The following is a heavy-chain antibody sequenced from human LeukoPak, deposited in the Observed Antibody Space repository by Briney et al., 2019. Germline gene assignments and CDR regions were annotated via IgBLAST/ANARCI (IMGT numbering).Heavy chain of an antibody. CDR3: ARYYYDSSGYYAYAFDI. Sequence: SETLSLTCTVSGGSISSYYWSWIRQPPGKGLEWIGYIYYSGSTNYNPSLKSRVTISVDTSKNQFSLKLSSVTAADTAVYYCARYYYDSSGYYAYAFDIWGQGTMVTVS. J-gene: IGHJ3*02. CDR1: GGSISSYY. V-gene: IGHV4-59*01. D-gene: IGHD3-22*01. CDR2: IYYSGST.